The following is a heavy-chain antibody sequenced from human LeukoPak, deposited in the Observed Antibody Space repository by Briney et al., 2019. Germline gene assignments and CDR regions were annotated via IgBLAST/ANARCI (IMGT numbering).Heavy chain of an antibody. V-gene: IGHV5-51*01. Sequence: LGESLKISCKGSGYSFTNYWIGWVRQMPGKGLEWMGIIYPGDSDTRYSPSFQGQVTISADKSISTAYLQWGSLKASDTAMYYCARNQGYCSGGSCLQGDWFDPWGQGTLVTVSS. D-gene: IGHD2-15*01. CDR3: ARNQGYCSGGSCLQGDWFDP. J-gene: IGHJ5*02. CDR2: IYPGDSDT. CDR1: GYSFTNYW.